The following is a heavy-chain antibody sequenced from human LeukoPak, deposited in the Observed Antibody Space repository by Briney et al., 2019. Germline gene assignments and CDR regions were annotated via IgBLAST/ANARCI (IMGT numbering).Heavy chain of an antibody. J-gene: IGHJ4*02. Sequence: HPGGSLRLSCTASGFSFSGHWMHWARHLPGKGLVWVSRISPTGSTTSYADSVKGRFIISRDNSENALSLQLNSLRPEDTVLYYCAKHFCTGLGCSLFDSWGQGTLVTVSS. V-gene: IGHV3-74*01. D-gene: IGHD3/OR15-3a*01. CDR1: GFSFSGHW. CDR2: ISPTGSTT. CDR3: AKHFCTGLGCSLFDS.